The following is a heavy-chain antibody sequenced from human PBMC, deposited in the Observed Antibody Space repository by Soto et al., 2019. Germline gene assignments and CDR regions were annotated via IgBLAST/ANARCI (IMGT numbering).Heavy chain of an antibody. J-gene: IGHJ4*02. V-gene: IGHV4-30-4*01. Sequence: QVQLQESGPGLVKPSQTLSLTCTVSGGSISSDDYYWSWIRQPPGEGLEWIGYIYYTGRTHYNPSLKSRITISIDTSKNQFSLRLSSVIAADTAVYYCARDRSNSPDYFDDWGQGILVTVSS. CDR3: ARDRSNSPDYFDD. CDR1: GGSISSDDYY. D-gene: IGHD6-6*01. CDR2: IYYTGRT.